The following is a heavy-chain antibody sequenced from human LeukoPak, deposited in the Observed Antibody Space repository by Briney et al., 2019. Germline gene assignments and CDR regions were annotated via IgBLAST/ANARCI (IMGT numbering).Heavy chain of an antibody. CDR2: ISGSGGST. Sequence: GGSLRLSCSASGFTFSSYAMSWVRQAPGKGLEWVSAISGSGGSTYYADSVKGRFTISRDNSKNTLYLQMNSLRAEDTAVYFCARVGAAGFDYWGQGALVTVSS. V-gene: IGHV3-23*01. J-gene: IGHJ4*02. CDR1: GFTFSSYA. CDR3: ARVGAAGFDY. D-gene: IGHD6-13*01.